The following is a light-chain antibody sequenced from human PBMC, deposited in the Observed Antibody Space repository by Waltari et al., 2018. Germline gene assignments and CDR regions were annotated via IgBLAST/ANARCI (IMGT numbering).Light chain of an antibody. Sequence: EIVLTQSPATLSLSPGERATLSCRASQSVGRYLAWYQQKPGQAPSLLIYDASIRATGIPDRFSGSGSGTDFSLTISRLEPEDFAVYYCQKYVSLPATFGQGTKVEIK. V-gene: IGKV3-20*01. CDR3: QKYVSLPAT. CDR1: QSVGRY. J-gene: IGKJ1*01. CDR2: DAS.